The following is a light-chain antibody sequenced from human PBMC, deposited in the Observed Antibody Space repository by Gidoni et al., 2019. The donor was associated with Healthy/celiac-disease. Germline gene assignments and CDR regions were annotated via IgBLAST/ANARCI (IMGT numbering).Light chain of an antibody. CDR3: QSADSSGTYEV. CDR1: ALPKQY. V-gene: IGLV3-25*02. J-gene: IGLJ2*01. Sequence: SFELTPPPSVSVSPGQTARITCSGDALPKQYAYWYQQKPGQPPALVIYKDSERPSGIPERFSGSSSGTTVTLTISGVQAEDEADYYCQSADSSGTYEVFGGGTKLTVL. CDR2: KDS.